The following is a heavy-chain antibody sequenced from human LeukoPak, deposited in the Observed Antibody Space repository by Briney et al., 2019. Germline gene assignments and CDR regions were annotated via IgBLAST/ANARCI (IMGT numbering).Heavy chain of an antibody. CDR3: ASSYGFDSREDFDY. D-gene: IGHD6-13*01. J-gene: IGHJ4*02. V-gene: IGHV4-31*03. Sequence: SQTLSLTCTVSGVSISSGGYYWSWIRQHPGKGLEWIGYIYYSGSTYYNPSLKSRVTISVDTSKNQFSLKLSSVTAADTAVYYCASSYGFDSREDFDYWGQGTLVTVSS. CDR2: IYYSGST. CDR1: GVSISSGGYY.